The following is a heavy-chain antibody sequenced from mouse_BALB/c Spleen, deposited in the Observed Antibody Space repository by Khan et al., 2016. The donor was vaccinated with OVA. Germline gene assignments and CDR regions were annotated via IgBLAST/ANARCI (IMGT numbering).Heavy chain of an antibody. CDR1: GYIFTNYG. D-gene: IGHD1-1*01. CDR3: ARTLYGSGYDYAMDY. V-gene: IGHV9-3-1*01. J-gene: IGHJ4*01. CDR2: INTYTGEP. Sequence: QIQLVQSGPELKKPGETVKISCKASGYIFTNYGMTWVKQAPGKGLKWMGWINTYTGEPTYADDFKGRFAFSLETSANTAYLQINNLQNEDTATYCCARTLYGSGYDYAMDYWGQGTSVTVSS.